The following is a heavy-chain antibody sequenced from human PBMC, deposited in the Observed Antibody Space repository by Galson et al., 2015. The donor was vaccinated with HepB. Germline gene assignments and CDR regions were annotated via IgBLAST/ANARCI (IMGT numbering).Heavy chain of an antibody. J-gene: IGHJ3*02. CDR2: IWYDGSNK. CDR3: ARPIVADSDDAFDI. Sequence: SLRLSCAASGFTFSSYGMHWVRQAPGKGLEWVAVIWYDGSNKYYADSVKGRFTISRDNSKNTLYLQMNSLRAEDTAVYYCARPIVADSDDAFDIWGQGTMVTVSS. D-gene: IGHD3-22*01. V-gene: IGHV3-33*01. CDR1: GFTFSSYG.